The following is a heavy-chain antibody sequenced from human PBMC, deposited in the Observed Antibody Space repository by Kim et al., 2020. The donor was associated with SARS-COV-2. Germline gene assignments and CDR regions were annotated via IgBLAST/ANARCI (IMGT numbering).Heavy chain of an antibody. J-gene: IGHJ4*02. Sequence: SETLSLTCTVSGGSISSSSYYWGWIRQPPGKGLEWIGSIYYSGSTYYNPSLKSRVTISVDTSKNQFSLKLSSVTAADTAVYYCAREASRIYDILTGYSSPFAYCGQGTLVTVSS. CDR3: AREASRIYDILTGYSSPFAY. D-gene: IGHD3-9*01. CDR2: IYYSGST. V-gene: IGHV4-39*07. CDR1: GGSISSSSYY.